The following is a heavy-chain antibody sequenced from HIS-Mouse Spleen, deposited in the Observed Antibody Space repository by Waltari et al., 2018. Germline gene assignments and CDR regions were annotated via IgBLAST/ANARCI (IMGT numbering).Heavy chain of an antibody. Sequence: QVQLVESGGGVVQPGRSLRLSCAASGFPFRSYAMPWVRPAPGKGLEWVAVISYDGSNKYYADSVKGRFTISRDNSKNTLYLQMNSLRAEDTAVYYCAAVTVGATQSAFDIWGQGTMVTVSS. D-gene: IGHD1-26*01. J-gene: IGHJ3*02. V-gene: IGHV3-30*04. CDR1: GFPFRSYA. CDR3: AAVTVGATQSAFDI. CDR2: ISYDGSNK.